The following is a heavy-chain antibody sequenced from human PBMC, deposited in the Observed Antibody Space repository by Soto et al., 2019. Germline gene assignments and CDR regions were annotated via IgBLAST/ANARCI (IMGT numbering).Heavy chain of an antibody. J-gene: IGHJ3*02. CDR3: ARVEGYWSGGSCYGGAFDI. CDR2: IYYSGST. CDR1: DGSISSYY. V-gene: IGHV4-59*01. D-gene: IGHD2-15*01. Sequence: SETLSLTCTVSDGSISSYYWSWIRQPPGKGLEWIGYIYYSGSTNYNPSLKSRVTISVDTSKNQFSLKLSSVTAADTAVYYCARVEGYWSGGSCYGGAFDIWGQGTMVTVSS.